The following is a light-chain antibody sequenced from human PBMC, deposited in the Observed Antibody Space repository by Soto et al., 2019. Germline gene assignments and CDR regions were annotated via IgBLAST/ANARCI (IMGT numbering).Light chain of an antibody. J-gene: IGKJ5*01. CDR3: QQRSNWPT. Sequence: EVVLPQSPATMSLSPGASSPLSGRASQSVSSHFAWYQQKSGQPPRLLIYDASKRATGIPARFSGSGSGTDFTLTISSLEPEDFAVYYRQQRSNWPTFGQGTRLEIK. CDR1: QSVSSH. V-gene: IGKV3-11*01. CDR2: DAS.